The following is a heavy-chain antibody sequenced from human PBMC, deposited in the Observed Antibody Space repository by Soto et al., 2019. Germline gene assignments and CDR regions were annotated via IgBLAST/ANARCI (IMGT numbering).Heavy chain of an antibody. CDR1: GFTFISYG. D-gene: IGHD3-10*01. CDR2: IIYDGSTK. CDR3: AKDRMGAGVRGYFDY. Sequence: GGSLRLSCAASGFTFISYGMHWVLQAPCKGLEWVAVIIYDGSTKYYADSVKGRFTISRDNSKSTLYLQMNSLRAEDTAVYYCAKDRMGAGVRGYFDYWGQGTLVTVSS. J-gene: IGHJ4*02. V-gene: IGHV3-30*18.